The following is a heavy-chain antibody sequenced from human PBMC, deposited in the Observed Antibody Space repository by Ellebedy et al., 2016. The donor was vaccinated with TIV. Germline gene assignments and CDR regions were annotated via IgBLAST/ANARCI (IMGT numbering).Heavy chain of an antibody. Sequence: MPSETLSLTCTVSGGSISSSSYYWGWIRQPPGKGLEWIGSIYHSGSTNYNPSLKSRVTISVDTSKNQFSLKLSSVTAADTAVYYCATTLSGPFDYWGQGTLVTVSS. CDR3: ATTLSGPFDY. J-gene: IGHJ4*02. CDR1: GGSISSSSYY. CDR2: IYHSGST. V-gene: IGHV4-39*07. D-gene: IGHD2/OR15-2a*01.